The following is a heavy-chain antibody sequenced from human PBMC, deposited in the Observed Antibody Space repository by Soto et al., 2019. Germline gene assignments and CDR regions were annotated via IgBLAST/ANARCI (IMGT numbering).Heavy chain of an antibody. V-gene: IGHV3-30*01. CDR3: ARGGYSGYDYNY. D-gene: IGHD5-12*01. CDR2: LSYDRSNP. J-gene: IGHJ4*02. Sequence: GGSLRLSCAASGFTFISSVMHWVRQAPGKGLKWVAVLSYDRSNPYYADSVKGRFTISRDNSKNTLFLQMDSLRAEDTAVYYCARGGYSGYDYNYWGQGTLVTVSS. CDR1: GFTFISSV.